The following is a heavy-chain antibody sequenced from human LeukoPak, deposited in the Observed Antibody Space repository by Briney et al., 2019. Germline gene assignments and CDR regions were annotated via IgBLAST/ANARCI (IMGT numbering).Heavy chain of an antibody. V-gene: IGHV1-2*02. D-gene: IGHD6-6*01. CDR2: INPNSGGT. CDR1: GYTFTDYY. Sequence: GASVKVSCKASGYTFTDYYMHWVRQAPGQGLEWMGWINPNSGGTNYAQKFQGRVTMTRDRSISTAYLELSSLTSDDTAVYYCARSSGRGMDVWGQGTTVTVSS. J-gene: IGHJ6*02. CDR3: ARSSGRGMDV.